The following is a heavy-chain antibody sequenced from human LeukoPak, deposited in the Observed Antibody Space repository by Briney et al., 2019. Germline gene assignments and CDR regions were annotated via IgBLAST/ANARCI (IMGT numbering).Heavy chain of an antibody. Sequence: SQTLSLTFAISGDSVSSNSAAWNWIRQSPSRGLEWLGRTYYRSKWYNDYAVSVKSRITINPDTSKNQFSLQLNSVTPEDTAVYCAREGYSSSWYFDYWGQGTLVTVSS. CDR2: TYYRSKWYN. CDR3: AREGYSSSWYFDY. D-gene: IGHD6-13*01. V-gene: IGHV6-1*01. CDR1: GDSVSSNSAA. J-gene: IGHJ4*02.